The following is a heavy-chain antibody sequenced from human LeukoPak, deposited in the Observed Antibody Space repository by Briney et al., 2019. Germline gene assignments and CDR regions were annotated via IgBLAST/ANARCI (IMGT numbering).Heavy chain of an antibody. J-gene: IGHJ4*02. V-gene: IGHV1-18*01. Sequence: VASVKVSCKASGYTFTSYGISWVRQAPGQGLEWMGWISAYNGNTNYAQKLQGRVTMTTDTSTSTAYMELRSLRSDDTAVYYCARDISGGDKDFWSGYYTIALDYWGQGTLVTVSS. D-gene: IGHD3-3*01. CDR1: GYTFTSYG. CDR2: ISAYNGNT. CDR3: ARDISGGDKDFWSGYYTIALDY.